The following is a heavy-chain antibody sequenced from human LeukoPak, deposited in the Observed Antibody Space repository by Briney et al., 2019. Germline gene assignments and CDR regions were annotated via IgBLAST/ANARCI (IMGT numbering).Heavy chain of an antibody. D-gene: IGHD5-24*01. CDR2: IYYSGST. CDR1: GGSISSSSYY. CDR3: ARHDGYNYYFDY. V-gene: IGHV4-39*01. J-gene: IGHJ4*02. Sequence: SETLSLTCTVSGGSISSSSYYWGWIRQPPGKGLEWIGSIYYSGSTYYNPSPKSRVTLSVDTSKNQFSLKLSSVTAADTAVYYCARHDGYNYYFDYWGQGTLVTVSS.